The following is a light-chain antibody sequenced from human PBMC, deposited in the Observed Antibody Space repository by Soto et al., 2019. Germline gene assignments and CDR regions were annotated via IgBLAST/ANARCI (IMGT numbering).Light chain of an antibody. J-gene: IGLJ1*01. Sequence: QSALTQPRSVSGSPGQSVTISCTGTGSDVGGYNYVSWYQEHPGKAPKLMIYDVTKRPSGVPDSFSGSKSGNTASLTISGLQAEDEADYYCCSYAGTYTYVFGTGT. CDR1: GSDVGGYNY. CDR3: CSYAGTYTYV. CDR2: DVT. V-gene: IGLV2-11*01.